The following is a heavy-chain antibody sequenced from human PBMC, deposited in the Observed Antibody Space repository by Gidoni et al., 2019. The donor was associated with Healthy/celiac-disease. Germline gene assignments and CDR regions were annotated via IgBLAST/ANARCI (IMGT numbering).Heavy chain of an antibody. CDR1: GFTFDDYA. D-gene: IGHD2-15*01. V-gene: IGHV3-9*01. CDR2: ISWNSGSI. CDR3: AKDICSNHLSVCALAQ. Sequence: EVQLVESGGGLVQPGRSLRLSCAASGFTFDDYAMHWVRQAPGKGLEWVSGISWNSGSIGYADSVKGRFTISRDNAKNSLYLQMNSLRAEDTALYYCAKDICSNHLSVCALAQWGQGTLVTVSS. J-gene: IGHJ4*02.